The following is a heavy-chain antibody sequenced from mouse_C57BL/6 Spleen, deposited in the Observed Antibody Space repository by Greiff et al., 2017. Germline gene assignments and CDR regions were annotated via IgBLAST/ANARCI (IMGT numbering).Heavy chain of an antibody. Sequence: VQLQQPGTELVKPGASVTLSCTASGYTFTSYWMHWVQQRPGQGLEWLGNINPSDGGTNYTAKFNSKATLTVDTSSSTAYMQLSRLTSEDAAVDYCARRNYGSSFYYLDYWGQGTTLTVSS. J-gene: IGHJ2*01. V-gene: IGHV1-53*01. CDR3: ARRNYGSSFYYLDY. D-gene: IGHD1-1*01. CDR2: INPSDGGT. CDR1: GYTFTSYW.